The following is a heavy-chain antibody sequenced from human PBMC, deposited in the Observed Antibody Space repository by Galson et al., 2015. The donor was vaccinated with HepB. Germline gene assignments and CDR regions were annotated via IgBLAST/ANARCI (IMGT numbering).Heavy chain of an antibody. CDR3: AKVRYYYDSSGSTPALDY. J-gene: IGHJ4*02. Sequence: SLRLSCAASGFTFSSYGMPWVRQAPGKGLEWVAVISYDGSNKYYADSVKGRFTISRDNSKNTLYLQMNSLRAEDTAVYYCAKVRYYYDSSGSTPALDYWGQGTLVTVSS. V-gene: IGHV3-30*18. CDR1: GFTFSSYG. CDR2: ISYDGSNK. D-gene: IGHD3-22*01.